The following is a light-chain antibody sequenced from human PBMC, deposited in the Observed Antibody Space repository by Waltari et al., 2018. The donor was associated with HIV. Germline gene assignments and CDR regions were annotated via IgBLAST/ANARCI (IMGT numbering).Light chain of an antibody. V-gene: IGKV1-39*01. J-gene: IGKJ3*01. CDR2: GAS. CDR3: LQGYSSILT. CDR1: ENINTF. Sequence: DIQVTQSPSSLSASVADRVTIICRTSENINTFLNWFQQKPGKIPRLVIYGASRLESGVPSRFSGTGSGTEFSLTISGLQPEDFATYYCLQGYSSILTFGPGTKVEVK.